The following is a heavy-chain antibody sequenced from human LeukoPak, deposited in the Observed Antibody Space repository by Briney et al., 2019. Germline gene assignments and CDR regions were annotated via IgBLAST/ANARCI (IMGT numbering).Heavy chain of an antibody. CDR2: ISYDGSNK. V-gene: IGHV3-30*04. J-gene: IGHJ6*03. Sequence: PAGSLRLSCAASGFTFSSYAMHWVRQAPGKGLEWVAVISYDGSNKYYADSVKGRFTISRDNSKNTLYLQMNSLRAEDTAVYYCARDLLYSNDYYYYYMDVWGKGTTVTVSS. CDR3: ARDLLYSNDYYYYYMDV. D-gene: IGHD4-11*01. CDR1: GFTFSSYA.